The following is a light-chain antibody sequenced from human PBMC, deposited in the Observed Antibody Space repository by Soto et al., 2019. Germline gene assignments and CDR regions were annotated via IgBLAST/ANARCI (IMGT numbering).Light chain of an antibody. V-gene: IGKV3D-20*02. J-gene: IGKJ1*01. CDR3: QQRSNWPPT. CDR2: GAS. Sequence: EILMTQSPGTLSLSPGERATLSCRASQSVSNNYLAWYQQKPGQAPRLLIYGASNRATGIPDRFSGSGSGTDFALTISSLEPEDFAAYYCQQRSNWPPTFGQGTKVDI. CDR1: QSVSNNY.